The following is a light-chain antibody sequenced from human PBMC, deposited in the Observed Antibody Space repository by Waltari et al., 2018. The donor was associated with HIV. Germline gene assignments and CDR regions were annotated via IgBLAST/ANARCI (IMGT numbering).Light chain of an antibody. CDR2: DTF. Sequence: QAVVTQEPSLTVSPGGTVPLTCGSSTGPVTSRHHPYGFQQKSGQAPRTLIYDTFNKHSWTPARFSGSLLGGKAALTLSGAQPEDEAEYFCLLSFAGARPVVFGGGTNLTVL. CDR1: TGPVTSRHH. V-gene: IGLV7-46*01. CDR3: LLSFAGARPVV. J-gene: IGLJ2*01.